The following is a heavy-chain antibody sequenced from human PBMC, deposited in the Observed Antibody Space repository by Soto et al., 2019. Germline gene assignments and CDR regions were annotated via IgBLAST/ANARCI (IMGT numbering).Heavy chain of an antibody. V-gene: IGHV4-34*01. CDR3: ARQSSGWSLYYFDY. CDR2: INHSGST. Sequence: TSETLSLTCAVYGGSFSGYYWTWIRQPPGTGLEWIGEINHSGSTNYNPSLKSRVTISVDTSKNQFSLKLSSVTAADTAVYYCARQSSGWSLYYFDYWGQGTQVTVSS. J-gene: IGHJ4*02. D-gene: IGHD6-19*01. CDR1: GGSFSGYY.